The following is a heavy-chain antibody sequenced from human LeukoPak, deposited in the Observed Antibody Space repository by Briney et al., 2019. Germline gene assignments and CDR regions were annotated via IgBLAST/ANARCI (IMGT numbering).Heavy chain of an antibody. CDR3: ASGVTTYRAQYFDY. CDR2: IRYDGSNK. CDR1: GFTFSSYS. D-gene: IGHD4-17*01. Sequence: GGSLRLSCAASGFTFSSYSMHWVRQAPGKGLEWVAFIRYDGSNKYYADSVKGRFTISRDNSKNTLYLQMNSLRAEDTAVYYCASGVTTYRAQYFDYWGQGTLVTVSS. V-gene: IGHV3-30*02. J-gene: IGHJ4*02.